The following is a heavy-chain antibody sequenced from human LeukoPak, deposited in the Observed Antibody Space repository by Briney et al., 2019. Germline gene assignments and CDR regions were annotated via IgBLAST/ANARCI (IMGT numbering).Heavy chain of an antibody. CDR3: AKGLAVAGGEY. J-gene: IGHJ4*02. Sequence: GGSLRLSCAASGFTFSSYAMSWVRQVPGKGLEWVSAISGSGGSTYYADSVKGRFTISRDNSKNTLYLQMNSLRAEDTAVYYCAKGLAVAGGEYWGQGTLVTVSS. CDR1: GFTFSSYA. D-gene: IGHD6-19*01. CDR2: ISGSGGST. V-gene: IGHV3-23*01.